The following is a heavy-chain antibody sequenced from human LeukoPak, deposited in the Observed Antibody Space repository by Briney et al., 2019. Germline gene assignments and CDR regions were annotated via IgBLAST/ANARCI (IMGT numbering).Heavy chain of an antibody. CDR3: ARDKVIPSAGSPNWFDP. CDR1: GYTFTRYG. CDR2: ISAYDGNT. J-gene: IGHJ5*02. Sequence: ASVKVSCKASGYTFTRYGISWVRQAPGQGLEWMGWISAYDGNTNYAQKFQGRVTVTTDTSTSTAYMELRSLRSDDTAVYYCARDKVIPSAGSPNWFDPWGQGTLVTVSS. V-gene: IGHV1-18*04. D-gene: IGHD6-13*01.